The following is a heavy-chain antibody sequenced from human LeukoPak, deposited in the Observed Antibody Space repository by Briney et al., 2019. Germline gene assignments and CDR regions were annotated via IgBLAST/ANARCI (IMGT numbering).Heavy chain of an antibody. Sequence: GASVKVSCKASGGTFSNYAISWVRQAPEQGLEWMGGIIPIFGTANYAQKFQGRVTITADESTSTAYMELSSLRSEDTAVYYCARGPSHIAVTSYYYYYYMDLWGKGTTVTVSS. J-gene: IGHJ6*03. CDR3: ARGPSHIAVTSYYYYYYMDL. CDR2: IIPIFGTA. V-gene: IGHV1-69*13. CDR1: GGTFSNYA. D-gene: IGHD6-19*01.